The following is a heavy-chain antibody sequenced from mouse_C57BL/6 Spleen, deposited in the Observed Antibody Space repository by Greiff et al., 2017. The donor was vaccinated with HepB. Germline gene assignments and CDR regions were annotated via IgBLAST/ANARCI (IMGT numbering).Heavy chain of an antibody. CDR3: ARIYYGSSLYAMDY. D-gene: IGHD1-1*01. CDR2: IYPGSGST. V-gene: IGHV1-55*01. Sequence: QVHVKQPGAELVKPGASVKMSCKASGYTFTSYWITWVKQRPGQGLEWIGDIYPGSGSTNYNEKFKSKATLTVDTSSSTAYMQLSSLTSEDSAVYYCARIYYGSSLYAMDYWGQGTSVTVSS. CDR1: GYTFTSYW. J-gene: IGHJ4*01.